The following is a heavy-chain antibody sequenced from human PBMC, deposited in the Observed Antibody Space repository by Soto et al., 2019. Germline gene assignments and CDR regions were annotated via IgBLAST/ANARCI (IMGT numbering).Heavy chain of an antibody. V-gene: IGHV1-69*13. CDR1: GGTFSSYA. J-gene: IGHJ4*02. CDR3: ARGSLPIVLVPAAQSTYFDY. D-gene: IGHD2-2*01. CDR2: IIPIFGTA. Sequence: GASVKVSCKASGGTFSSYAISWVRQAPGQGLEWMGGIIPIFGTANYAQKFQGRVTITADESTSTAYMELSSLRSEDTAVYYCARGSLPIVLVPAAQSTYFDYWGQGTLVTVSS.